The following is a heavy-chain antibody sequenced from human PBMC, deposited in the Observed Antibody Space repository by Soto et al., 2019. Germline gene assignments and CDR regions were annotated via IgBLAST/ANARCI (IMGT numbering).Heavy chain of an antibody. V-gene: IGHV3-33*01. CDR2: IWSDGNNK. D-gene: IGHD3-3*01. Sequence: QVHLVESGGGVVQPGRSLRLSCTASGFSFMSYDMHWVRQAPGRGLEWVAVIWSDGNNKYYADSVEGRFTISRDNSNNPLYLQNDSLGAEETAVYYCAGVLRGFLGWFGADYWGQGILVTVSS. J-gene: IGHJ4*02. CDR3: AGVLRGFLGWFGADY. CDR1: GFSFMSYD.